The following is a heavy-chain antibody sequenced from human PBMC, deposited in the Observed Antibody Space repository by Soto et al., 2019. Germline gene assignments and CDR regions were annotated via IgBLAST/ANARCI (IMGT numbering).Heavy chain of an antibody. CDR3: ARGGGVGVAGSAAFDM. D-gene: IGHD3-3*01. Sequence: QLHLVQSGAVVKKPGASVTVSCSASGYPVTAYYMHWVRQAPGRGLEWMGGINPATGAAKYTQTFPGRATMTRDTSTGTVFMELSGLTSEGTAVFYCARGGGVGVAGSAAFDMWGQGTLVTVSS. CDR2: INPATGAA. J-gene: IGHJ3*02. V-gene: IGHV1-2*02. CDR1: GYPVTAYY.